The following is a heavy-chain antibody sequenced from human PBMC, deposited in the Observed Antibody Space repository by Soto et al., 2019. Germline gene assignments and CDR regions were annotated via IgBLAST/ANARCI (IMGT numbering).Heavy chain of an antibody. J-gene: IGHJ5*02. D-gene: IGHD3-10*02. CDR2: IIPILGIA. CDR1: RGTFSSYT. CDR3: ARVQRYVSDGRCSLLFNRFEL. Sequence: QVQLVQSGAEVKKPGSSVKVSCKASRGTFSSYTISWVRQAPGQGLEWMGGIIPILGIANNAQKFQGRGTITANKSASTANMELSSMRTEYTAVYLCARVQRYVSDGRCSLLFNRFELRGQGT. V-gene: IGHV1-69*02.